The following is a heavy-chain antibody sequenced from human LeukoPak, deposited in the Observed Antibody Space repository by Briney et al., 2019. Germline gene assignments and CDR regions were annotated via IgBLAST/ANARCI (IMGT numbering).Heavy chain of an antibody. J-gene: IGHJ5*02. Sequence: SETLSLTCVVSGYSISSGYYWGWIRQPPGKGLEWIGSIYHSGSTYYNPSLKSRVTISVDTSKNQFSLKLSSVTAADTAVYYCARHPGLAAAVYNWFDPWGQGTLVTVSS. CDR1: GYSISSGYY. CDR3: ARHPGLAAAVYNWFDP. V-gene: IGHV4-38-2*01. CDR2: IYHSGST. D-gene: IGHD6-13*01.